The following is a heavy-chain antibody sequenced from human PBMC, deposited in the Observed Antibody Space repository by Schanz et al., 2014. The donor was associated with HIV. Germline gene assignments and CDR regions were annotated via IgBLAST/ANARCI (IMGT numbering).Heavy chain of an antibody. CDR1: GFTFSNDW. J-gene: IGHJ2*01. CDR2: INALGTTT. V-gene: IGHV3-74*01. Sequence: EVHLLESGGGLVQPGGSLKLSCAASGFTFSNDWMHWVRQAPGKGLVWVSRINALGTTTAYADSVKGRFAISRDNAKRTLYLQMNSLRAEESAVFYCARESNGAFDLWGRGTLVTVSS. CDR3: ARESNGAFDL.